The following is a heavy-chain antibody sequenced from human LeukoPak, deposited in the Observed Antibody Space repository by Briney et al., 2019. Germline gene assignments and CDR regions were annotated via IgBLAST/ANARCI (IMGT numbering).Heavy chain of an antibody. Sequence: SETLSLTCAVYGGSFSRYYWSWIRQSPGKGLEGIAEINHRGDTNYNPSVKSRVTISVDTSKNQFSLKVTSLTAADTAVYFCARGPTISETGYFDYWGQGTLVTVSS. CDR2: INHRGDT. CDR1: GGSFSRYY. D-gene: IGHD1-1*01. V-gene: IGHV4-34*01. CDR3: ARGPTISETGYFDY. J-gene: IGHJ4*03.